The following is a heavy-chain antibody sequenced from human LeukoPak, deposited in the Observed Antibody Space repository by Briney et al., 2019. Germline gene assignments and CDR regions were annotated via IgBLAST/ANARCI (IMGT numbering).Heavy chain of an antibody. J-gene: IGHJ3*02. CDR1: GYTFTSYD. CDR3: ARGNPVLLWFGELLPRQPEEAFDI. D-gene: IGHD3-10*01. Sequence: ASVKVSCKASGYTFTSYDINWVRQATGQGLEWMGWMNPNSGNTGYAQKFQGRVTITRNTSISTAYMELSSLRSEDTAVYYCARGNPVLLWFGELLPRQPEEAFDIWGQGTMVTVSS. CDR2: MNPNSGNT. V-gene: IGHV1-8*03.